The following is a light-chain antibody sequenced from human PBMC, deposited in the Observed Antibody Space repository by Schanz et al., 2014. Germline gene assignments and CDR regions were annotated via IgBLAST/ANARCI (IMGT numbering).Light chain of an antibody. CDR1: SSDVGY. CDR2: DVT. Sequence: SALTQPASVSGSPGQSITISCTGTSSDVGYVSWYQQHPGKAPKLMIYDVTYRPSGVSNRFSASKSGNTASLTISGLQAEDEADYYCSSYTGTFVLFGGGTKLTVL. J-gene: IGLJ2*01. CDR3: SSYTGTFVL. V-gene: IGLV2-14*01.